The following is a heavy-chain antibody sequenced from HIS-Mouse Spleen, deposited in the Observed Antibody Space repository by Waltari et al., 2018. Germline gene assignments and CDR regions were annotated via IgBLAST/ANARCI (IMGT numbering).Heavy chain of an antibody. D-gene: IGHD1-1*01. V-gene: IGHV4-39*07. CDR1: GGSISSSSYY. CDR3: ARQLEHYGMDV. Sequence: QLQLQESGPGLVKPSETLSLTCTVSGGSISSSSYYWGWIRQPPGKGLEWIGSIYYSGSTYYNPSLKSRVTISVDTSKNQFSLKLSSVTAADTAVYYCARQLEHYGMDVWGQGTTVTVSS. J-gene: IGHJ6*02. CDR2: IYYSGST.